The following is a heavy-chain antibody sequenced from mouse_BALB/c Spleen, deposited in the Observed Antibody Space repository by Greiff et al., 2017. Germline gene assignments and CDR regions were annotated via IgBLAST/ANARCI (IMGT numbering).Heavy chain of an antibody. J-gene: IGHJ2*01. Sequence: EVKLVESGGGLVQPGGSRKLSCAASGFTFSSFGMHWVRQAPEKGLEWVAYISSGSSTIYYADTVKGRFTISRDNPKNTLFLQMTSLRSEDTAMYYCARGGTVACDYWGQGTTLTVSS. CDR1: GFTFSSFG. D-gene: IGHD1-1*01. V-gene: IGHV5-17*02. CDR3: ARGGTVACDY. CDR2: ISSGSSTI.